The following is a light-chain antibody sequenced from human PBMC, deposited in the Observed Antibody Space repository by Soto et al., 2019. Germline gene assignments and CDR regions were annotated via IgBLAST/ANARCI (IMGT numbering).Light chain of an antibody. V-gene: IGLV2-14*01. CDR2: EVS. CDR1: CSDVGGYNY. Sequence: QSALTQPASVSGSPGQSITISCTGTCSDVGGYNYVSWYQQHPGKASKLMIYEVSNRPSGVSNRFSGSKSGNTASLTISGLQAEDEADYYCSSYTTISTLEVFGGGTKVTVL. CDR3: SSYTTISTLEV. J-gene: IGLJ3*02.